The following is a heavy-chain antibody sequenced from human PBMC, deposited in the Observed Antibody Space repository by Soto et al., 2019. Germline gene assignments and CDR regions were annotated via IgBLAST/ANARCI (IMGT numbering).Heavy chain of an antibody. CDR2: IYYSGST. V-gene: IGHV4-59*12. D-gene: IGHD6-13*01. CDR3: ARASAVIAGTNWFDP. J-gene: IGHJ5*02. Sequence: SETLSLTCTVSGGSISSYYWSWIRQPPGKGLEWIGYIYYSGSTYYNPSLKSRVTISVDTSKNQFSLKLSSVTAADTAVYYCARASAVIAGTNWFDPWGQGTLVTVSS. CDR1: GGSISSYY.